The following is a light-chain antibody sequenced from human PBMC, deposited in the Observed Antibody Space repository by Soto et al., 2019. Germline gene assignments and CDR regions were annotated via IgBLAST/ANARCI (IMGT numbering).Light chain of an antibody. Sequence: QPVLTQSPSASASLGASVKLTCTLSGGHSSYAIAWHQQQPEKGPRYLMKFNSDGSHNKGDGIPDRFSGSRSGAERYLTISSLQSEDEADYYCQTWGTGTVVFGGGTKLTVL. CDR2: FNSDGSH. CDR3: QTWGTGTVV. V-gene: IGLV4-69*01. CDR1: GGHSSYA. J-gene: IGLJ2*01.